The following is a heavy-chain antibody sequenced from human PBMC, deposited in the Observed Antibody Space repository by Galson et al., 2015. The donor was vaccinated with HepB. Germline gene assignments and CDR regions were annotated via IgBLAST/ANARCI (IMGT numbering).Heavy chain of an antibody. CDR1: GFTFSSYA. Sequence: SLRLACAASGFTFSSYAMSWVRQAPGKGLEWVSGISVSGGSTYYAGSVKGRFTISRDNSKNTLSLQVNSLRAEDTAIYYCANRVIAAATSFWGQGTLVTVSS. D-gene: IGHD6-25*01. CDR3: ANRVIAAATSF. CDR2: ISVSGGST. V-gene: IGHV3-23*01. J-gene: IGHJ4*02.